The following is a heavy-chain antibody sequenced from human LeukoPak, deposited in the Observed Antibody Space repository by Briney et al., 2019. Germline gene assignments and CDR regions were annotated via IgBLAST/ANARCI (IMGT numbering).Heavy chain of an antibody. Sequence: PGRSLRLSCAASGFTFSSHAMHWVRKAPGKGLEWVAVISYDGSNKYYADSVKGRFTISRDNSKNTLYLQMNSLRAEDTAVYYCARAPNDYGDFSWGQGTLVTVSS. CDR3: ARAPNDYGDFS. CDR2: ISYDGSNK. CDR1: GFTFSSHA. V-gene: IGHV3-30-3*01. J-gene: IGHJ5*02. D-gene: IGHD4-17*01.